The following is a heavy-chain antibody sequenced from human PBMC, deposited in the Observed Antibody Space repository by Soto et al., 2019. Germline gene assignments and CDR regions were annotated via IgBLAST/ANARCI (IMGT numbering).Heavy chain of an antibody. CDR3: AKSSIEYRASVDN. V-gene: IGHV3-23*01. D-gene: IGHD5-12*01. CDR2: ISARGGSL. CDR1: GFSFSSYA. Sequence: EVQLLESGGGLVQPGGSLRLSCAASGFSFSSYAMVWVRQAPGKGLEWVSVISARGGSLYFADSVKSRFTISRDNSKNVLSLEMNSLRAEDTANYCCAKSSIEYRASVDNWGQGTLVVVSS. J-gene: IGHJ4*02.